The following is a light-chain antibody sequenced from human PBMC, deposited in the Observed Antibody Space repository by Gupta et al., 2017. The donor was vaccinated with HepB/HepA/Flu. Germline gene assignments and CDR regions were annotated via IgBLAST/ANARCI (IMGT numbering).Light chain of an antibody. Sequence: QSVLTQVPSASGTPGQRVNISCSGSSSNIGTNTVSWYQHFPGTAPKLRIHNNNHRPSGVPDRFSGSKSGTSASLAVSGLQSEDEALYYCSTWDDSLTAIVFGTGTKVTVL. J-gene: IGLJ1*01. CDR2: NNN. V-gene: IGLV1-44*01. CDR3: STWDDSLTAIV. CDR1: SSNIGTNT.